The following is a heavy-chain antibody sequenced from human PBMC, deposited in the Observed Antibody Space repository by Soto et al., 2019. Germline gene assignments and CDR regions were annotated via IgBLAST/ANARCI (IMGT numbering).Heavy chain of an antibody. Sequence: QVQLQESGPGLVKPSQTLSLTCTVSGGSIRSGDHYWSWIRQPPGKGLEWIGYIYYSGSTYYNPSLKSRVTISVDTSKSQFSLKLTSVTAGDTAVYYCARERPDGARLDPWGQGTLVTVSS. CDR2: IYYSGST. CDR3: ARERPDGARLDP. CDR1: GGSIRSGDHY. D-gene: IGHD6-6*01. J-gene: IGHJ5*02. V-gene: IGHV4-30-4*01.